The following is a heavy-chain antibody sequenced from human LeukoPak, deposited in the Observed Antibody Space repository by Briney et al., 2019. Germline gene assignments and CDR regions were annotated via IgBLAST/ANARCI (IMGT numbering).Heavy chain of an antibody. CDR2: IIPIFGTA. D-gene: IGHD2-2*02. J-gene: IGHJ6*03. CDR1: GGTFSSYA. Sequence: GASVKVSCKASGGTFSSYAISWVRQAPGQGLEWMGGIIPIFGTANYAQKFQGRVTITTDESTSTAYMELSSLRSGDTAVYYCARSPARAISYYYYYMDVWGKGTTVTVSS. V-gene: IGHV1-69*05. CDR3: ARSPARAISYYYYYMDV.